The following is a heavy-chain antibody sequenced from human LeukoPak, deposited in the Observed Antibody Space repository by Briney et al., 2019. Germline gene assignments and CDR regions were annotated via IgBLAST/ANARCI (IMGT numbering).Heavy chain of an antibody. J-gene: IGHJ3*02. CDR3: AKNEVAIAAAGFGAFDI. CDR1: GFTFSSYS. D-gene: IGHD6-13*01. Sequence: GGSLRLSCAASGFTFSSYSMNWVRQAPGKGLEWVSSISSSSSYIYYADSVKGRFTISRDNSKNTLYLQMNSLRAEDTAVYYCAKNEVAIAAAGFGAFDIWGQGTMVTVSS. V-gene: IGHV3-21*04. CDR2: ISSSSSYI.